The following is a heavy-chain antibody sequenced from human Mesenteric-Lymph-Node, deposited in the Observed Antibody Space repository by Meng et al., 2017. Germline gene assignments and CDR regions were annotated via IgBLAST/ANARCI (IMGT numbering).Heavy chain of an antibody. D-gene: IGHD6-19*01. CDR2: TYYRSKLYN. CDR3: ARSGSSGWIDY. CDR1: GDGLSCNSAA. V-gene: IGHV6-1*01. Sequence: VQLPPACPGLVNPSQTLSPPVAIPGDGLSCNSAAWTWIRQSPSRCLEWLERTYYRSKLYNGYAVSVKSRITINPDTSKNQFSLQLNSVTPEDTAMYYCARSGSSGWIDYWGQGTLVTVSS. J-gene: IGHJ4*02.